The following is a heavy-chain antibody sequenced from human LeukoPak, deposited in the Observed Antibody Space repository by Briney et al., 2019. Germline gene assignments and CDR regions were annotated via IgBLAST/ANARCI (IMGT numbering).Heavy chain of an antibody. J-gene: IGHJ4*02. D-gene: IGHD3-22*01. CDR1: GFTFSNAW. V-gene: IGHV3-15*01. CDR2: MKSKTDGGTT. Sequence: GGSLRLSCAASGFTFSNAWMSWVRQAPGKGLEWVGRMKSKTDGGTTDYAAPVKGRFTISRDDSKTTMYLQMNSLKTEDTAVYYCTTTVSYYDSSGYHWRRFVDYWGQGTLVTVSS. CDR3: TTTVSYYDSSGYHWRRFVDY.